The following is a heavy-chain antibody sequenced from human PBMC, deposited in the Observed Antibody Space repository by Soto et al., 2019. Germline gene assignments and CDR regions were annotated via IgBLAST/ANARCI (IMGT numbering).Heavy chain of an antibody. J-gene: IGHJ4*02. Sequence: SETLSLTCTVSGDSMATGGHYYNWIRQVPGTGLEWIGYVYYSGATHYTPSLRARATISRDTSKNQFSLRLISVTAADTALYYCARDKDLQPTVWGFWGQGIQVTVSS. CDR1: GDSMATGGHY. CDR2: VYYSGAT. CDR3: ARDKDLQPTVWGF. D-gene: IGHD3-16*01. V-gene: IGHV4-31*03.